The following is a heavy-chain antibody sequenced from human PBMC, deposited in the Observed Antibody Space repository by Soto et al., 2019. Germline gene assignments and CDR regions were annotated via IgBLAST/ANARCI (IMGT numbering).Heavy chain of an antibody. Sequence: GGSLRLSCAASGFTFSSYWMSWVRQAPGKGLEWVANIKQDGSEKYYVDSVKGRFAISRDNAKNSLYLQMNSLRAEDTAVYYCARSPPWYSSSWYRWYFDYWGQGTLVTVSS. CDR2: IKQDGSEK. CDR1: GFTFSSYW. D-gene: IGHD6-13*01. V-gene: IGHV3-7*03. J-gene: IGHJ4*02. CDR3: ARSPPWYSSSWYRWYFDY.